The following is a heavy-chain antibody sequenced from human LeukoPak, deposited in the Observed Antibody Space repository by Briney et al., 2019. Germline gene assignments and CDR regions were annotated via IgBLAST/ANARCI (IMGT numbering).Heavy chain of an antibody. Sequence: ASVKVSCKASGYTFTGYYMHWVRQAPGQGLEWMGWINPNSGGTNYAQKFQGRVTMTRDTSISTAYMELSRLRSDDTAVYYCATSRRYYYGSGSYSSPFDYWGQGTLVTVSS. D-gene: IGHD3-10*01. J-gene: IGHJ4*02. CDR2: INPNSGGT. CDR1: GYTFTGYY. V-gene: IGHV1-2*02. CDR3: ATSRRYYYGSGSYSSPFDY.